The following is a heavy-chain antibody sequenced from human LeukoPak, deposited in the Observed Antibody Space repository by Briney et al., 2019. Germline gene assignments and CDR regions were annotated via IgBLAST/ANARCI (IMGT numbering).Heavy chain of an antibody. CDR1: GFTFDDYG. V-gene: IGHV3-20*01. Sequence: GTSLRLSCAASGFTFDDYGMSWVRQGPGKGLEWVASINWNSGSTDYADFVKGRFTISRDNAKNSLYLQMNSLRAEDTALYHCARDRGGTTSPFFDYWGQGTLVTVSA. J-gene: IGHJ4*02. CDR3: ARDRGGTTSPFFDY. CDR2: INWNSGST. D-gene: IGHD2/OR15-2a*01.